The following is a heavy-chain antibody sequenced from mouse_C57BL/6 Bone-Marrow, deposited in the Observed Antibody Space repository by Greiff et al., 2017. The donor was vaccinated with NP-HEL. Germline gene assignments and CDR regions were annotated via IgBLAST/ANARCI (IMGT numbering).Heavy chain of an antibody. CDR3: ARDNGSSYGYFDV. Sequence: EVQRVESEGGLVQPGSSMKLSCTASGFTFSDYYMAWVRQVPEKGLEWVANINYDGSSTYYLDPLKSRFTISIDNAKNILYLQLSSLKSEDTATYYCARDNGSSYGYFDVWGTGTTVTVSS. V-gene: IGHV5-16*01. CDR2: INYDGSST. CDR1: GFTFSDYY. D-gene: IGHD1-1*01. J-gene: IGHJ1*03.